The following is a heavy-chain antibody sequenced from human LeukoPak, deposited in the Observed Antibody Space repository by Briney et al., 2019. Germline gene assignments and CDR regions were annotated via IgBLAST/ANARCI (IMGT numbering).Heavy chain of an antibody. CDR2: LLYDGNTK. D-gene: IGHD1-14*01. Sequence: GGSLRLSCAASGFSLSNYGMHWVRQAPGRGLEWVAALLYDGNTKHYADSVKGRFTISRDISKNTFYLQMNSLTAEDTAVYYCARDHRPEIQYYYMDVWGKGTTVAVSS. J-gene: IGHJ6*03. CDR3: ARDHRPEIQYYYMDV. V-gene: IGHV3-33*01. CDR1: GFSLSNYG.